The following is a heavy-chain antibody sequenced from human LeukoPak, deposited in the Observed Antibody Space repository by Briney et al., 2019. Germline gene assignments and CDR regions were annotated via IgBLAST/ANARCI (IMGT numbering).Heavy chain of an antibody. D-gene: IGHD5-18*01. J-gene: IGHJ4*02. CDR2: INHSGST. V-gene: IGHV4-34*01. CDR1: GGSFSGYY. CDR3: ARACRGIQLCSPFDC. Sequence: SETLSLTCAVYGGSFSGYYWSWIRQPPGKGLEWIGEINHSGSTNYNPSLKSRVTISVDTSKNQFSLKLSSVTAADTAVYYCARACRGIQLCSPFDCWGQGTLVTVSS.